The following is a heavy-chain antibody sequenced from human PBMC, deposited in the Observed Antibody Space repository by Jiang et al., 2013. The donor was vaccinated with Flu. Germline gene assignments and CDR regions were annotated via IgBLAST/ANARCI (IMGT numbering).Heavy chain of an antibody. Sequence: GQGLEWMGWISAYNGNTNYAQKLQGRVTMTTDTSTSTAYMELRSLRSDDTAVYYCARFVAVAGIDYWGQGTLVTVSS. J-gene: IGHJ4*02. V-gene: IGHV1-18*01. D-gene: IGHD6-19*01. CDR3: ARFVAVAGIDY. CDR2: ISAYNGNT.